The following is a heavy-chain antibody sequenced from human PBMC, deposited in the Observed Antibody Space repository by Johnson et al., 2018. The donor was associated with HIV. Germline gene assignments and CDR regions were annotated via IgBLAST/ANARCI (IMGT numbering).Heavy chain of an antibody. Sequence: QMQLVESGGGLVQPGRSLRLSCAASGFTFSSYDMHWVRQAPGKGLEWVAVISSDESNKYYADSVKGRFTISRDNSKNTLYLQMNSLRAEDTAVYYCATGSPTVTTNAFDIWGRGTMVTVSS. V-gene: IGHV3-30*14. CDR3: ATGSPTVTTNAFDI. CDR2: ISSDESNK. J-gene: IGHJ3*02. D-gene: IGHD4-17*01. CDR1: GFTFSSYD.